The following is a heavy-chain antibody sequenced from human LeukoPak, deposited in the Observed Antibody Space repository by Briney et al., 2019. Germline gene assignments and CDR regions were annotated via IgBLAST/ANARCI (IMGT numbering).Heavy chain of an antibody. CDR3: VKDRTVAGTDARYYFDY. CDR1: RFSYSKYS. Sequence: GGTLRFSCAASRFSYSKYSIHRLRHAPGKGLKGVAVIWYDGRQTFYAGSVRGRFTISRDNYKNTLYLQMNSLRAEDTALYYCVKDRTVAGTDARYYFDYWGQGTLVTVSS. CDR2: IWYDGRQT. D-gene: IGHD6-19*01. V-gene: IGHV3-33*06. J-gene: IGHJ4*02.